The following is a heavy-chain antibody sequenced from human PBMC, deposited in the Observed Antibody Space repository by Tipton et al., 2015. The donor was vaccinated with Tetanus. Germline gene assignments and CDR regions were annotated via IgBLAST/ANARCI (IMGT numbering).Heavy chain of an antibody. J-gene: IGHJ3*02. D-gene: IGHD2-21*02. Sequence: TLSLTCSVSGGSISSATYYWSWIRQRPGKGLEWLGYIYNTGSTYYNPSLQSRLTLSLDTSKNQFSLKLSSVTAADTAVYYCARSPSPYCGGDCQRNAFDIWGQGTMVTVSS. CDR2: IYNTGST. CDR1: GGSISSATYY. V-gene: IGHV4-31*03. CDR3: ARSPSPYCGGDCQRNAFDI.